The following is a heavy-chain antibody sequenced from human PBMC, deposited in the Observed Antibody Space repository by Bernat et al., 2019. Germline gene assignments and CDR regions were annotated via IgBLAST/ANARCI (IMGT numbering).Heavy chain of an antibody. CDR1: GYTFTSYG. Sequence: GGGGRKPGASVRVSCKASGYTFTSYGISWVRQAPGQGLEWMGWISAYNGNTNYAQKLQGRVTMTTDTSTSTAYMELRSLRSDDTAVYYCARYSGYEPGVYYYYGMDVWGQGTTVTVSS. D-gene: IGHD5-12*01. CDR3: ARYSGYEPGVYYYYGMDV. J-gene: IGHJ6*02. CDR2: ISAYNGNT. V-gene: IGHV1-18*01.